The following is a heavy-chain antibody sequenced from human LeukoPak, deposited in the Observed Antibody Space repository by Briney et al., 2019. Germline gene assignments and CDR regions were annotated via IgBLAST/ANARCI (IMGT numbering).Heavy chain of an antibody. J-gene: IGHJ4*02. Sequence: SETLSLTCTVSGGSISSYYWSWIRQPAGKGLEWIGRIYTSGTTNYNPSLQSRVTISGDTSKNQFSLNLSSVTAADTAVYYCARGSRSWMEGGHSDIWGQGILITVSS. CDR2: IYTSGTT. D-gene: IGHD1-26*01. CDR1: GGSISSYY. CDR3: ARGSRSWMEGGHSDI. V-gene: IGHV4-4*07.